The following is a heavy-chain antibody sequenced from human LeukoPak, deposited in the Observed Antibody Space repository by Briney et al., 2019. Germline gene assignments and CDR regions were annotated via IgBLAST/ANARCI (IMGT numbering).Heavy chain of an antibody. CDR2: IDPNSGGT. D-gene: IGHD3-10*01. CDR3: ARGRGTTMVRGIITNYFDL. J-gene: IGHJ2*01. V-gene: IGHV1-2*02. CDR1: GYTFTAHY. Sequence: GASVKVSCRASGYTFTAHYIHWVRQAPRQGLEWMGWIDPNSGGTNYAQKFQGSVTMTGDASIATAFMELGRLRSDDTATYYCARGRGTTMVRGIITNYFDLWGRGSLVTVSS.